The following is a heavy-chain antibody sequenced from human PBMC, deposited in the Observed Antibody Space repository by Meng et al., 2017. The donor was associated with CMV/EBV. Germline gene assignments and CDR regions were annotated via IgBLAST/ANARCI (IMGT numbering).Heavy chain of an antibody. J-gene: IGHJ6*02. CDR2: INPNSGGT. Sequence: ASVKVSCKASGYTFTGYYMHWVRQAPGQGLEWMGWINPNSGGTNYAQKFQGRVTMNRDTSISTAYMELSRLRSDDTAVYYYARGQAFSSDFWSGYYPGDYYYGMDVWGQGTTVTVSS. D-gene: IGHD3-3*01. CDR1: GYTFTGYY. V-gene: IGHV1-2*02. CDR3: ARGQAFSSDFWSGYYPGDYYYGMDV.